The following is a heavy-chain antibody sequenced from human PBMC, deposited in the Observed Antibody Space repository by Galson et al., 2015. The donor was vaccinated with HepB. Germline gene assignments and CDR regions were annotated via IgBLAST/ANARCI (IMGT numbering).Heavy chain of an antibody. V-gene: IGHV3-23*01. J-gene: IGHJ4*02. D-gene: IGHD1-26*01. CDR2: ITNSGSHT. CDR3: AKEAGSSRPFDY. Sequence: SLRLSCAASGFTFSIYGMNWVRQAPRKGLEWVSAITNSGSHTFYADSVRGRFTISRDNSKNTLSLQMNSLSAEDTAVYYCAKEAGSSRPFDYWGQGTLVTVSS. CDR1: GFTFSIYG.